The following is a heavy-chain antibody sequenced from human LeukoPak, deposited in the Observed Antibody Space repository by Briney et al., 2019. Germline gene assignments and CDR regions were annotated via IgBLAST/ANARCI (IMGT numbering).Heavy chain of an antibody. CDR3: ARLQPHYDFWSGYYTGLQVEGAFDI. CDR2: IYYSGST. Sequence: PSETLSLTCTVSGGSISSSSYYWGWIRQPPGKGLEWIGSIYYSGSTYYNPSLKSRVTISVDTSKNQFSLKLSSVTAADTAVYYCARLQPHYDFWSGYYTGLQVEGAFDIWGQGTMVTVSS. V-gene: IGHV4-39*01. D-gene: IGHD3-3*01. CDR1: GGSISSSSYY. J-gene: IGHJ3*02.